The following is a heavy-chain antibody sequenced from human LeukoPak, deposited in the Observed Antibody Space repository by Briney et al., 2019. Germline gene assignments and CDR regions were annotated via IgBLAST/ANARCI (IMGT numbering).Heavy chain of an antibody. J-gene: IGHJ4*02. CDR2: IKQDGSEK. V-gene: IGHV3-7*01. CDR1: GFTFSSYR. CDR3: AREEYGDHLW. Sequence: GGSLRLSCAASGFTFSSYRMSWVRQAPGKGLEWVANIKQDGSEKYYVDSVKGRFTISRDNAKNSLYLQMNSLRAEDTAVYYCAREEYGDHLWWGQGTLVTVSS. D-gene: IGHD4-17*01.